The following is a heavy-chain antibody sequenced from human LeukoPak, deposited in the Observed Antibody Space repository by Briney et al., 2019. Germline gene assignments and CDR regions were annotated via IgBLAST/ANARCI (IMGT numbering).Heavy chain of an antibody. D-gene: IGHD2-21*01. V-gene: IGHV3-7*01. Sequence: GGSLRLSCAASGFSFNGYWMAWVRQAPGKGLEGVANIKKDGSEQYYMDSVKGRFTISRDNAKNSLYLQMNSLRADDTAVYYCARDRIVEETGCLDYWGQGTLVTVSS. J-gene: IGHJ4*02. CDR2: IKKDGSEQ. CDR1: GFSFNGYW. CDR3: ARDRIVEETGCLDY.